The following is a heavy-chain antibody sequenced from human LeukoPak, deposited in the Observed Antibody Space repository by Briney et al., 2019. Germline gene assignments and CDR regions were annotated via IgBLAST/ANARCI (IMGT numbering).Heavy chain of an antibody. CDR1: GFTFDDYA. Sequence: GGSLRLSCAASGFTFDDYAMHWVRQAPGKGLEWVSLISGDGGSTYYADSVKGRFTISRDNSKNSLYLQMNSLRTEDTALYYCAKVYYVWWSYRRYYFDYWGQGTLVTVSS. J-gene: IGHJ4*02. V-gene: IGHV3-43*02. CDR2: ISGDGGST. D-gene: IGHD3-16*02. CDR3: AKVYYVWWSYRRYYFDY.